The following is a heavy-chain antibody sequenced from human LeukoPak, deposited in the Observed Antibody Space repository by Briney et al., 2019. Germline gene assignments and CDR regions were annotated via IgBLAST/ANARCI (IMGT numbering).Heavy chain of an antibody. CDR1: GFTFDDYA. CDR3: AKALYYDRPPFDY. Sequence: GGSLRLSCAASGFTFDDYAMHWVRQAPGKGLEWVSGISWNSGSIGYADSVQGRFTIPRDNAKNSLYLQMNSLRAEDTALYYCAKALYYDRPPFDYWGHETLVTVSS. J-gene: IGHJ4*01. D-gene: IGHD3-22*01. V-gene: IGHV3-9*01. CDR2: ISWNSGSI.